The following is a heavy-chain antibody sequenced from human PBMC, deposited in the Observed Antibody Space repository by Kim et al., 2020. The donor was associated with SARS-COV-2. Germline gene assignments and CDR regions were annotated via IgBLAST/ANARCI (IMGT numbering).Heavy chain of an antibody. J-gene: IGHJ5*02. Sequence: SETLSLTCTVSGGSISSYYWSWIRQPPGKGLEWIGYIYYSWSTNYNPSLKSRVTISVDTSKNQCSLKLSSVTAADTAVYDCARVGIVVVPAARGNWFDTWGQGTLVTVSS. CDR2: IYYSWST. D-gene: IGHD2-2*03. V-gene: IGHV4-59*01. CDR1: GGSISSYY. CDR3: ARVGIVVVPAARGNWFDT.